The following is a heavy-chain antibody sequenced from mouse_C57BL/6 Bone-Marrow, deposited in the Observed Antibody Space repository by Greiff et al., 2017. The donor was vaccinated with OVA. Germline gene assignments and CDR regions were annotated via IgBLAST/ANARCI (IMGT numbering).Heavy chain of an antibody. V-gene: IGHV1-15*01. Sequence: SGAELVRPGASVTLSCKASGYTFTDYEMHWVKQTPVHGLEWIGAIDPETGGTAYNQKFKGKAILTADKSSSTAYMELRSLTSEDSAVYYCTRPDEAYWGQGTLVTVSA. CDR1: GYTFTDYE. CDR3: TRPDEAY. CDR2: IDPETGGT. J-gene: IGHJ3*01.